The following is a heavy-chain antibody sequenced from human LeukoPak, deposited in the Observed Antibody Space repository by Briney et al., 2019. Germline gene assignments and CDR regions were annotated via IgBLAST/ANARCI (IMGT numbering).Heavy chain of an antibody. V-gene: IGHV3-30*18. J-gene: IGHJ3*02. Sequence: GGSLRLSCAASGFTFSSYGMHWVRQAPGKGLEWVAVISYGGSNKYYADSVKGRFTISRDNSKNTLYLQMNSLRAEDTAVYYCAKDGGVGAFDIWGQGTMVTVSS. CDR2: ISYGGSNK. D-gene: IGHD3-16*01. CDR3: AKDGGVGAFDI. CDR1: GFTFSSYG.